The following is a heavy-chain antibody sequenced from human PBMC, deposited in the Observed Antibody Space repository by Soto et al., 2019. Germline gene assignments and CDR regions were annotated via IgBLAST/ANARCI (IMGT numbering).Heavy chain of an antibody. CDR2: ISYDSTKT. CDR3: ARTRSAWSDFHYYSLDV. V-gene: IGHV3-30*03. J-gene: IGHJ6*02. Sequence: GGSLSLSCAASGFNFSRSSMHWVRQVPGNGLEWVAFISYDSTKTYYADSVKGRFTISRDNSNSALYVQMNSLTGEDTAVYYCARTRSAWSDFHYYSLDVWGQGTTVTVSS. D-gene: IGHD1-26*01. CDR1: GFNFSRSS.